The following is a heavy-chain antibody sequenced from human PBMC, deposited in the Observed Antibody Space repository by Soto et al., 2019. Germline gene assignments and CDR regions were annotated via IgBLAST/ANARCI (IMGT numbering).Heavy chain of an antibody. J-gene: IGHJ5*02. D-gene: IGHD2-15*01. CDR1: GYTFTNYG. Sequence: GASVKVSCKTSGYTFTNYGISWVRQAPGQGLEWMGIINPSGGSTSYAQKFQGRVTMTRDTSTSTVYMELSSLRSEDTAVYYCARRYCSGGNCYSPWGQGTLVTVSS. V-gene: IGHV1-46*01. CDR3: ARRYCSGGNCYSP. CDR2: INPSGGST.